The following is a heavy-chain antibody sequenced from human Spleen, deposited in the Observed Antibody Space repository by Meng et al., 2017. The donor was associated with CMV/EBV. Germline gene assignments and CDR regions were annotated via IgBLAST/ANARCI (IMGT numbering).Heavy chain of an antibody. Sequence: GGSLRLSCAASGFTFSSYGMHWVRQTPGKGLEWVAFIRYDGTNKYYADSVKGRFTISRDNSKNTLYLQMNSLRAEDTAVYYCARGSLHYFDYWGQGTLVTVSS. J-gene: IGHJ4*02. V-gene: IGHV3-30*02. CDR3: ARGSLHYFDY. D-gene: IGHD1-26*01. CDR1: GFTFSSYG. CDR2: IRYDGTNK.